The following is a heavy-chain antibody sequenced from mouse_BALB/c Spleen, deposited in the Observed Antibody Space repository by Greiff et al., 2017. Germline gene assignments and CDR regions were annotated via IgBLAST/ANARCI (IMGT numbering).Heavy chain of an antibody. CDR3: ARGHDYGYYFDY. CDR1: GFTFSSYA. J-gene: IGHJ2*01. CDR2: ISSGGST. V-gene: IGHV5-6-5*01. Sequence: EVMLVESGGGLVKPGGSLKLSCAASGFTFSSYAMSWVRQTPEKRLEWVASISSGGSTYYPDSVKGRFTISRDNARNILYLQMSSLRSEDTAMYYCARGHDYGYYFDYWGQGTTLTVSS. D-gene: IGHD2-4*01.